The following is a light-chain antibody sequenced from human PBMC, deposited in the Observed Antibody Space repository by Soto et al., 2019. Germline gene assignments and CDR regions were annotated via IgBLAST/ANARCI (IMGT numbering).Light chain of an antibody. V-gene: IGKV3-15*01. CDR1: QSVSNN. CDR3: QQYNKWPLT. J-gene: IGKJ4*01. CDR2: HAS. Sequence: EIVMTQSPATLSVSPGERATLSARASQSVSNNLAWYQQKPGQAPRLLTYHASTRATGIPARFSGSWSGTEFTLTISSLQSEDFAVYYCQQYNKWPLTFGGGTKVEIK.